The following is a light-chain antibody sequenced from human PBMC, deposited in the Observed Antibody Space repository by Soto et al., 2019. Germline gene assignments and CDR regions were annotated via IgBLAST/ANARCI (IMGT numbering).Light chain of an antibody. J-gene: IGKJ1*01. CDR2: GAS. CDR3: QQYNNWPQT. V-gene: IGKV3-15*01. CDR1: QSVSSK. Sequence: EIVMTQSPATLSVSPGERATLSCRASQSVSSKLAWYQQKPGQAPRLLIYGASTRATGIPARFSGSGSGTEFTLTISSLQSEDVAVYYCQQYNNWPQTFGQGTKVEIK.